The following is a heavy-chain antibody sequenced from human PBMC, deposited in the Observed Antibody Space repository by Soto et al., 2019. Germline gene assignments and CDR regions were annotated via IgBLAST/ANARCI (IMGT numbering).Heavy chain of an antibody. D-gene: IGHD3-16*01. CDR1: GGSISSYY. CDR2: IYYSGST. J-gene: IGHJ4*02. Sequence: SEALSLTCTVSGGSISSYYWSWIRQPPGKGLEWIGYIYYSGSTNYNPSLKSRVTISVDTSKNQFSLKLSSVTAADTAVYYCARSPGGYFDYWGQGTLVPVSS. CDR3: ARSPGGYFDY. V-gene: IGHV4-59*01.